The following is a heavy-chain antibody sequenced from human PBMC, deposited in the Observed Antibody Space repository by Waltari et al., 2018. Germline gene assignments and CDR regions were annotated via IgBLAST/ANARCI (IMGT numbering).Heavy chain of an antibody. V-gene: IGHV4-39*02. Sequence: QLQLQESGPRLVKSSETLSLTCTVSGGSISTSTLSLAWIRQTPGKGPEWIGSVYYNGNVYYNPSLESRVTMSVDTSKNHFSLDLESVTTPDTSIYFCARSFGGSGSYKFDFWGQGILVTVSS. J-gene: IGHJ4*02. CDR3: ARSFGGSGSYKFDF. D-gene: IGHD3-10*01. CDR1: GGSISTSTLS. CDR2: VYYNGNV.